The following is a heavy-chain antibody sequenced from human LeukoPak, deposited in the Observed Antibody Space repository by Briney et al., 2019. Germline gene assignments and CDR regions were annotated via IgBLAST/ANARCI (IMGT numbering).Heavy chain of an antibody. J-gene: IGHJ4*02. CDR1: GFTFSSYE. Sequence: GGSLRLSCAASGFTFSSYEMNWVRQAPGKGLEWVSYISSSGSTIYYADSVKGRFTISRDNAKNSLYLQMNSLRAEDTAVYYCARDTVGATTDFDYWGQGTLVTVSS. CDR3: ARDTVGATTDFDY. D-gene: IGHD1-26*01. V-gene: IGHV3-48*03. CDR2: ISSSGSTI.